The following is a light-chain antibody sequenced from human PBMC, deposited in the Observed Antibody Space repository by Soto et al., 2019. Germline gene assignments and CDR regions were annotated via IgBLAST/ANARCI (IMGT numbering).Light chain of an antibody. Sequence: DIQMTQSPSSLSASVGDRVTITCRATQSITSYLNWYQQKPGKAPKLLIYAASSLQSGVPSRFSGGGSGTDFTLTISSLQPQDFATYYCPQSDTIPWTFGQGTKVEIK. CDR3: PQSDTIPWT. CDR2: AAS. CDR1: QSITSY. V-gene: IGKV1-39*01. J-gene: IGKJ1*01.